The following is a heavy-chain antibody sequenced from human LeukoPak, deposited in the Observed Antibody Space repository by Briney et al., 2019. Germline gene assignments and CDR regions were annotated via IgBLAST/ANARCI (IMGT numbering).Heavy chain of an antibody. J-gene: IGHJ4*02. Sequence: SVKVSCKASGGTFISYAISWVRQAPGQGLEWMGGIIPIFGTANYAQKFQGRVTITVDESTSTAYMELSSLRSEDTAVYYCARERLGSSWYDYWGQGTLVTVSS. D-gene: IGHD6-13*01. CDR2: IIPIFGTA. V-gene: IGHV1-69*13. CDR1: GGTFISYA. CDR3: ARERLGSSWYDY.